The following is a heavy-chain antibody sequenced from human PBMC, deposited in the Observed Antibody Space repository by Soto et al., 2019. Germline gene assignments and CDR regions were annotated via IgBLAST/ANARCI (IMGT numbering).Heavy chain of an antibody. CDR2: IIPIFGTA. V-gene: IGHV1-69*13. CDR1: GGTFSSYA. J-gene: IGHJ6*02. Sequence: SVKVSCKASGGTFSSYAISWVRQAPGQGLEWMGGIIPIFGTANYAQKFQGRVTITADESTSTAYMELSSLRSEDTAVYYCARERSYYDSSGYYPGSDYYYGMDVWG. CDR3: ARERSYYDSSGYYPGSDYYYGMDV. D-gene: IGHD3-22*01.